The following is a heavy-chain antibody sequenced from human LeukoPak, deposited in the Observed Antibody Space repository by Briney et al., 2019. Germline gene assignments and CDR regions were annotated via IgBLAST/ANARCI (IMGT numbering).Heavy chain of an antibody. CDR3: ARAPGGYGSGSRGAFDI. CDR2: IYYSGST. V-gene: IGHV4-39*07. J-gene: IGHJ3*02. CDR1: GGSINRINYY. D-gene: IGHD3-10*01. Sequence: SETLSLTCTVSGGSINRINYYWGWIRQPPGKGLEWIGTIYYSGSTYSNPSLKSRVAISVDTSKNQFSLKLSSVTAADTAVYYCARAPGGYGSGSRGAFDIWGQGTMVTVSS.